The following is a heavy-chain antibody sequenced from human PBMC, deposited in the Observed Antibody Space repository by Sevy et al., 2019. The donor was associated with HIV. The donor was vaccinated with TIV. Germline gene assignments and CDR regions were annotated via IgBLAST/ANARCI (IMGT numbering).Heavy chain of an antibody. CDR1: GGTFSSYA. Sequence: ASVKVSCKASGGTFSSYAISWVRQAPGQGLEWMGGIIPIFGTANYAQKFQGRVTITADESTSTAYMELSSLRSEDTAVYYCARVAYNWAVHWFDPWGQGTLVTVSS. J-gene: IGHJ5*02. CDR3: ARVAYNWAVHWFDP. V-gene: IGHV1-69*13. D-gene: IGHD1-20*01. CDR2: IIPIFGTA.